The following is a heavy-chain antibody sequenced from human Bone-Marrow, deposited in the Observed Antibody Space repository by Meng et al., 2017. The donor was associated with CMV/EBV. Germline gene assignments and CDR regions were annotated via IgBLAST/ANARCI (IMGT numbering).Heavy chain of an antibody. CDR2: IHYRGST. D-gene: IGHD6-6*01. CDR1: GGSISSRNYY. V-gene: IGHV4-39*07. J-gene: IGHJ4*02. CDR3: ARLFGSSSAKPLIDY. Sequence: SETLSLTCTVSGGSISSRNYYWGWIRQPPGKGLELIGSIHYRGSTYCNPSLKSRVTISVDTSKDQFSLKLSSVTAADTAVYYCARLFGSSSAKPLIDYWGQGTLVTVSS.